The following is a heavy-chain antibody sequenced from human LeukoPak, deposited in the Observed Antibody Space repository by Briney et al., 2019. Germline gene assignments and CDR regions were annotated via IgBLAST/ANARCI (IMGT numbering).Heavy chain of an antibody. CDR1: GGSISSYY. CDR3: PRDKGHSYGVGASASYYYYGMDV. D-gene: IGHD5-18*01. J-gene: IGHJ6*02. Sequence: KPSETLSLTCTVSGGSISSYYWSWIRQPPGKGLEWIGYIYYSGSTNYNPSLKSRVAISVDTSKNQFSLKLSSVTAADTALYYCPRDKGHSYGVGASASYYYYGMDVWGQGTTVTVSS. V-gene: IGHV4-59*01. CDR2: IYYSGST.